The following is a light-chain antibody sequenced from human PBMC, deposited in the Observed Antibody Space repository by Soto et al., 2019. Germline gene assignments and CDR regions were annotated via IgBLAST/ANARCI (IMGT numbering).Light chain of an antibody. V-gene: IGKV3-11*01. CDR2: DAS. CDR1: QSVSSY. Sequence: EIVMTQSASTLSVSAGERVTLSCGASQSVSSYLAWYQQKPGQAPRLLIYDASNRATGIPARFSGSGSGTDFTLTISSLEPEDFAVYYCQQRSNWPPWTFGQGTRLEIK. CDR3: QQRSNWPPWT. J-gene: IGKJ5*01.